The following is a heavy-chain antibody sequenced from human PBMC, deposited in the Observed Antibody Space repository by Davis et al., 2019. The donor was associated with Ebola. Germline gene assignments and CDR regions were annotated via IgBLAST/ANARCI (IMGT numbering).Heavy chain of an antibody. D-gene: IGHD1-7*01. V-gene: IGHV1-69*04. Sequence: AASVKVSCKASGYTFTSYGISWVRQAPGQGLEWMGRIIPIVGIANYAQKFQGRVTITADKSTNTAYLELSSLRSEDTAVYYCARDSKWNFVPWYFDYRGQGTRVAVSS. J-gene: IGHJ4*02. CDR3: ARDSKWNFVPWYFDY. CDR2: IIPIVGIA. CDR1: GYTFTSYG.